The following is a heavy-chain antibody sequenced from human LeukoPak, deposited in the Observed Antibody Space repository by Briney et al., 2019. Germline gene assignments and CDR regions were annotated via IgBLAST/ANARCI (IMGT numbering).Heavy chain of an antibody. V-gene: IGHV3-23*01. Sequence: PGGSLRLSCAASGFTFSSYAMSWVRQAPGKGLEWVSSISGSGGTTYYADSVKGRLTISRDNSKNTLYLQMNSLRAEDTAVYYCAKGEYFDSRCYSHWGQGTLVTLSS. CDR2: ISGSGGTT. D-gene: IGHD3-22*01. CDR1: GFTFSSYA. CDR3: AKGEYFDSRCYSH. J-gene: IGHJ4*02.